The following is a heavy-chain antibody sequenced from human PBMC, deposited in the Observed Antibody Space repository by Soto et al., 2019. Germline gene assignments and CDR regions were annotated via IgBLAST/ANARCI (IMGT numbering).Heavy chain of an antibody. V-gene: IGHV3-21*01. CDR1: GFTFSSYS. CDR3: ARGSSYYGSGKHWFDP. J-gene: IGHJ5*02. D-gene: IGHD3-10*01. Sequence: GGSLRLSCAASGFTFSSYSMNWVRQAPGKGLEWVSSISSSSSYIYYADSVKGRFTISRDNAKNSLYLQMNSLRAEDTAVYYCARGSSYYGSGKHWFDPWGQGTLVTVSS. CDR2: ISSSSSYI.